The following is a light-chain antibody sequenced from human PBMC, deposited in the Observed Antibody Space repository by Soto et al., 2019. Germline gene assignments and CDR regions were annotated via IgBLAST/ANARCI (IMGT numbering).Light chain of an antibody. Sequence: QSALTQPRSVAGSPGQSVTISCTGTSRAVGGYNYVSWYQQHQAKAPTLMIYDVSKRPSGVPDRFSGSKSGNTASLTISGRQDEDEDDYYCCSSVGSDTSVFGGGTELTVL. CDR2: DVS. V-gene: IGLV2-11*01. J-gene: IGLJ3*02. CDR3: CSSVGSDTSV. CDR1: SRAVGGYNY.